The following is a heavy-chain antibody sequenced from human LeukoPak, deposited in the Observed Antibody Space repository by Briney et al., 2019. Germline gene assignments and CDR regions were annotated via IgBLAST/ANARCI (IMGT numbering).Heavy chain of an antibody. V-gene: IGHV4-34*01. Sequence: PSETLSLTCSVYGGSFSGYYWSRIRQPPGKGLEWIGEINDSGSSNYNPALKSRVTMSVDTSKNQFSLWLNSVTAADTAVYYCARVGAPDNYYYYMDVWGKGTTVTVSS. CDR1: GGSFSGYY. D-gene: IGHD1-26*01. CDR2: INDSGSS. J-gene: IGHJ6*03. CDR3: ARVGAPDNYYYYMDV.